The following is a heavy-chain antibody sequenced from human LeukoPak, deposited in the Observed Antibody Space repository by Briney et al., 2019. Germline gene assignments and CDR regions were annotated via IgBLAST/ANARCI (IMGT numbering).Heavy chain of an antibody. V-gene: IGHV3-23*01. Sequence: GGSLRLSCAASGFTFSSYAMSWVRQAPGTGLEWVSSISDCGGTIHYADSVKGRFTISRDNSKNTLYLQMNSLRAADTAVYYCAKRLWSGSTSCSDCSFDPWGQGTLVTVSS. CDR1: GFTFSSYA. D-gene: IGHD2-2*01. J-gene: IGHJ5*02. CDR3: AKRLWSGSTSCSDCSFDP. CDR2: ISDCGGTI.